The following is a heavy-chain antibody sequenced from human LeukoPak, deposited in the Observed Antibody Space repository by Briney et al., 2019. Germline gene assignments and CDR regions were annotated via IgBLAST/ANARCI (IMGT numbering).Heavy chain of an antibody. J-gene: IGHJ4*02. D-gene: IGHD3-10*01. CDR2: ISGSGGIA. V-gene: IGHV3-23*01. CDR1: GFTFSNYA. Sequence: GSLRLSCEASGFTFSNYAKSWVRQAPGKGLEWVSAISGSGGIAFYADSVKGRFTISRDNSKNTLYLQMNSLRADDTAVYYCAKDFYFGSGSYCYFDYWGQGTLVTVSS. CDR3: AKDFYFGSGSYCYFDY.